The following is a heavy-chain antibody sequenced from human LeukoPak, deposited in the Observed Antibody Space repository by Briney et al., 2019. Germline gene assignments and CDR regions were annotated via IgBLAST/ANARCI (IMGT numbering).Heavy chain of an antibody. Sequence: PGGPLRLSCAASGFTFTSNAMNWVRQAPGKGLEWVSAISGGVGKTYYPDSVKGRFTISRDNSKNTLYLQMNSLRAEDTAIYYCAKSGYSSGYSPFDYWGQGTLVTVSS. CDR1: GFTFTSNA. V-gene: IGHV3-23*01. CDR3: AKSGYSSGYSPFDY. CDR2: ISGGVGKT. J-gene: IGHJ4*02. D-gene: IGHD3-22*01.